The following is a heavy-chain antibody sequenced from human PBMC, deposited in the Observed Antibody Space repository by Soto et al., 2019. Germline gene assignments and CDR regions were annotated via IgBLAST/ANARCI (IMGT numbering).Heavy chain of an antibody. J-gene: IGHJ4*02. CDR1: GFTFSSFA. Sequence: EVQLLESGGGLVQPGGSLRLSCAASGFTFSSFALSWVRQAPAKGLEWVSAISGSGGGTDYADSVKGRFTVSRDNSKNTLYLQMNSLRAEDTAVYYCAGPGYSSQDYWGQGTLVTVSS. V-gene: IGHV3-23*01. CDR3: AGPGYSSQDY. D-gene: IGHD5-18*01. CDR2: ISGSGGGT.